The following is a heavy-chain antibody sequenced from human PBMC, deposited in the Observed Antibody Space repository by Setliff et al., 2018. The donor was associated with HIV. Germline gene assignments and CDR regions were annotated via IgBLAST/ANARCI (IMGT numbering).Heavy chain of an antibody. V-gene: IGHV4-39*07. CDR1: AGSISSSNYY. D-gene: IGHD1-1*01. Sequence: SETLSLTCTVSAGSISSSNYYWGWIRQPPGKGLEWIGSIYYSYSSGSTYYNPSLKSRVTISVDTSKNQFSLNLASVTAADTAVYYCARSNLEPTSRLFDPWGPGTLVTVSS. J-gene: IGHJ5*02. CDR2: IYYSYSSGST. CDR3: ARSNLEPTSRLFDP.